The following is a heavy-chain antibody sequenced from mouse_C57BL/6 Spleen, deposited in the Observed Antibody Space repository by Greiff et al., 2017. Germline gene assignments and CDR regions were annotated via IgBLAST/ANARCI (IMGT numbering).Heavy chain of an antibody. CDR3: ARLKTTDGSYSRDY. CDR2: INPNNGGT. D-gene: IGHD1-2*01. J-gene: IGHJ4*01. V-gene: IGHV1-18*01. CDR1: GYTFTDYN. Sequence: EVQLQQSGPELVKPGASVKIPCKASGYTFTDYNMDWVKQSHGKSLEWIGDINPNNGGTIYNQKFKGKATLTVDKSSSTAYMELRSLTSEDTAVYYCARLKTTDGSYSRDYWGQGTSVTVSS.